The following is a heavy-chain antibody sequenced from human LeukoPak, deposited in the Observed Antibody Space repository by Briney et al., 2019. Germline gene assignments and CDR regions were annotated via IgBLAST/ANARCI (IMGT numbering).Heavy chain of an antibody. V-gene: IGHV3-11*06. CDR2: ISSSSSYT. D-gene: IGHD1-1*01. CDR3: ARGTGTTAYFDY. J-gene: IGHJ4*02. CDR1: GFTFSDYY. Sequence: GGSLRLSCAASGFTFSDYYMSWIRQAPGKGLEWVSYISSSSSYTKYGDSVKGRSTISRDNAKNSLYLQVNSLRAEDTAVYYCARGTGTTAYFDYWGQGTLVTVSS.